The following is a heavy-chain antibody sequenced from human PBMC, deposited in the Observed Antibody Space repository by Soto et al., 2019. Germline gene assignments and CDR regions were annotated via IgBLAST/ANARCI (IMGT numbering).Heavy chain of an antibody. CDR1: GGTFSSYT. Sequence: QVQLVQSGAEVKKPGSSVKVSCKASGGTFSSYTISWVRQAPGQGLEWMGRIIPILGIANYAQKFQGRVTITADKSTSTAYMELSSLRSEDTAVYYCARENNIARSGSYSASGYWGQGTLVTVSS. CDR2: IIPILGIA. CDR3: ARENNIARSGSYSASGY. D-gene: IGHD1-26*01. J-gene: IGHJ4*02. V-gene: IGHV1-69*08.